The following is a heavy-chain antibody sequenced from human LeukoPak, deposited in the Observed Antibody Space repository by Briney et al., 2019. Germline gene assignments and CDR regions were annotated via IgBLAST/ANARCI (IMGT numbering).Heavy chain of an antibody. CDR2: IYYSGST. J-gene: IGHJ5*02. D-gene: IGHD4-11*01. CDR1: GGSISSGGYS. Sequence: SETLSLTCAVSGGSISSGGYSWSWIRQPPGKGLEWIGYIYYSGSTYYNPSLKSRVTIPVDTSKNQFSLKLSSVTAADTAVYYCARVPPTVTNNWFDPWGQGTLVTVSS. V-gene: IGHV4-30-4*07. CDR3: ARVPPTVTNNWFDP.